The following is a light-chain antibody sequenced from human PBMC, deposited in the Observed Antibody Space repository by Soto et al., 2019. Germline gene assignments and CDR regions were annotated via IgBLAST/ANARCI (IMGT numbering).Light chain of an antibody. CDR3: QQYGNSPWT. V-gene: IGKV3-20*01. J-gene: IGKJ1*01. CDR2: GAS. CDR1: QTVDHAY. Sequence: VLTQSPGTLSLSLGDRATLSCRASQTVDHAYVAWYQQRPGQPPSLLIYGASTRATDIPERFSGSGSGTDFTLTISRLEPEDAAVYYCQQYGNSPWTLGQGTKVEIK.